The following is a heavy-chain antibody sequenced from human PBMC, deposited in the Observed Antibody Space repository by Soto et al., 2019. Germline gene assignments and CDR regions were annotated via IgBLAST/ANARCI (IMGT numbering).Heavy chain of an antibody. CDR2: IYYSGST. CDR3: ARARGGSGNGYYYYGMDV. D-gene: IGHD3-10*01. V-gene: IGHV4-31*03. Sequence: QVQLQESGPGLVKPSQTLSLTCTVSGGSISRGGYYWSWIRQHPGKGLEWIGYIYYSGSTYYNPSLKSRVTISVDTSKNQCSLKLSSGTAADTSVYYCARARGGSGNGYYYYGMDVW. J-gene: IGHJ6*01. CDR1: GGSISRGGYY.